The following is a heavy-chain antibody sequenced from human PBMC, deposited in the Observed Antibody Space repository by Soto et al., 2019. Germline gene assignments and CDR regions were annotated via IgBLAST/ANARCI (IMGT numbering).Heavy chain of an antibody. CDR1: GGSISSSDYY. J-gene: IGHJ6*03. Sequence: SETLSLTCNVSGGSISSSDYYWGWIRQSPGKGLEWIGNIYYSGSTYYNPSLRCRVPLSVDTSKNHFSLKLSSVPASDTAVYYCARQRAYFYDMDVWGKGTTVTVSS. CDR2: IYYSGST. CDR3: ARQRAYFYDMDV. V-gene: IGHV4-39*01.